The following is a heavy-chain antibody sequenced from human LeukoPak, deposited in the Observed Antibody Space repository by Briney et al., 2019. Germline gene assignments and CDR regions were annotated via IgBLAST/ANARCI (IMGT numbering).Heavy chain of an antibody. CDR2: ISGSGGST. D-gene: IGHD3-10*01. V-gene: IGHV3-23*01. Sequence: GGSLRLSCAASGFTFSSYAMSWVRQAPGKGLEWVSAISGSGGSTYYADSVKGRFTISRDNSKNTVYLQMNSLRAEDTAMYYCAKGAGGSYGLYYFDYWGQGTLLTVSS. J-gene: IGHJ4*02. CDR1: GFTFSSYA. CDR3: AKGAGGSYGLYYFDY.